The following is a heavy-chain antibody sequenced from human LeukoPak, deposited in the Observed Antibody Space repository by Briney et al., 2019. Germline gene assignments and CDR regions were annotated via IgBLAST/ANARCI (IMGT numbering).Heavy chain of an antibody. V-gene: IGHV3-30*04. Sequence: PGKSLRLSCVGSGFAFRNYPIYWVRQAPGKGLEWMAVVSYDGITKYYADSVKGGITLSRDNARNSLYLQMNSLRVEDTAVYYCARDPYSGNYGDYYYYYMDVWGKGTTVTISS. CDR1: GFAFRNYP. CDR3: ARDPYSGNYGDYYYYYMDV. J-gene: IGHJ6*03. CDR2: VSYDGITK. D-gene: IGHD1-26*01.